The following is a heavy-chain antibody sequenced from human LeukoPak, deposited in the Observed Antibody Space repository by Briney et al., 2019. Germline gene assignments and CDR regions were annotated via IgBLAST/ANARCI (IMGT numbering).Heavy chain of an antibody. CDR2: INTKTGNP. CDR3: AKGGWVAVTGMDS. J-gene: IGHJ4*02. V-gene: IGHV7-4-1*02. CDR1: GYTFTGHA. D-gene: IGHD6-19*01. Sequence: SVKVSCKASGYTFTGHAMNWVRQAPGQGPEWMGYINTKTGNPTYAQGFTGRFVFSLDTSVSTAYLQISSLKPEDTGVYYCAKGGWVAVTGMDSWGQGTLVTVSS.